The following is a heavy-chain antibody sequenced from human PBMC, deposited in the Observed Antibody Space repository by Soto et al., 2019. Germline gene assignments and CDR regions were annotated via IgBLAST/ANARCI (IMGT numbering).Heavy chain of an antibody. D-gene: IGHD3-3*01. CDR3: ARTLGVFGVLDYYYYYGMDV. V-gene: IGHV1-46*01. CDR1: GYTFTSYY. J-gene: IGHJ6*02. Sequence: ASVKVSCKASGYTFTSYYMHWVRQAPGQGLEWMGMINPSGGSTSYAQKFQGRVTMTRDTSTSTVYMELSSLRSEDTAVYYCARTLGVFGVLDYYYYYGMDVWGQGTTVTVSS. CDR2: INPSGGST.